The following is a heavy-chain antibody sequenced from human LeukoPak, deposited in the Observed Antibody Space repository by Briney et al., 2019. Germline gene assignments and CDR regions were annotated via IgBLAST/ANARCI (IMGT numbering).Heavy chain of an antibody. J-gene: IGHJ4*02. Sequence: PGGSLRLSCSASGFTFIDHYMSWVRQAPGKGLECVAKIKPDGSEKYYVDSVKGRFTISRDNSKNSLYLQLNSLRAEDTAVYYCAGETWWHFDYWGQGSLVTVSS. V-gene: IGHV3-7*01. CDR1: GFTFIDHY. CDR3: AGETWWHFDY. CDR2: IKPDGSEK. D-gene: IGHD2-15*01.